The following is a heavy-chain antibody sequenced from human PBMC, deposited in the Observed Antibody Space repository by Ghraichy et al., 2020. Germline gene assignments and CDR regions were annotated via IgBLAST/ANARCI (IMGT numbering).Heavy chain of an antibody. J-gene: IGHJ3*01. V-gene: IGHV3-23*01. D-gene: IGHD2-2*01. CDR3: AKGHSASCYDAFDL. Sequence: GGSLRLSCAASAFTFSSYAMTWVRQAPGKGLEWVSGSTGNGGSTYYADSVKGRFAISRDNSKNTLYLQMNNLRAEDTAVYYCAKGHSASCYDAFDLWGQGTMVTVSS. CDR2: STGNGGST. CDR1: AFTFSSYA.